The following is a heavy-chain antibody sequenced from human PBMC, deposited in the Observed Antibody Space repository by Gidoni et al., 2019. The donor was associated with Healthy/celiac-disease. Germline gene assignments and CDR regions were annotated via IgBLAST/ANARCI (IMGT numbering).Heavy chain of an antibody. CDR2: INHSGST. CDR3: ARGRRYYDFWSGYYS. Sequence: QVQLQQWGAGLLKPSETLSLTCAVYGGSFSGYYWCWIRQPPGKGLEWIGEINHSGSTNYNPSLKSRVTISVDTSKNQFSLKLSSVTAADTAVYYCARGRRYYDFWSGYYSWGQGTLVTVSS. D-gene: IGHD3-3*01. J-gene: IGHJ4*02. V-gene: IGHV4-34*01. CDR1: GGSFSGYY.